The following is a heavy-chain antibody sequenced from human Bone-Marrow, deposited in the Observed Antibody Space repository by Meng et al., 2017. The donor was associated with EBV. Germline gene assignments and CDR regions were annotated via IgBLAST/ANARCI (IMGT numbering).Heavy chain of an antibody. V-gene: IGHV1-69-2*01. J-gene: IGHJ5*02. CDR1: GYTSTSNC. D-gene: IGHD4-17*01. CDR2: VDPEDGAT. Sequence: EGQLGQCVGELKQPGAPATISCMASGYTSTSNCMHWVQQAPGKGLEWMGVVDPEDGATINAEQFHGRVTITADSTTDTAFMVLSSLGSEEATVYYCATDYADRGWFDPWGQGTLVTVFS. CDR3: ATDYADRGWFDP.